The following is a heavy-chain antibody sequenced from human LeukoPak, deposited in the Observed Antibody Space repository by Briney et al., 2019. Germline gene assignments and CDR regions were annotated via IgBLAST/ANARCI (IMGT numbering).Heavy chain of an antibody. CDR2: IKDDGSAK. V-gene: IGHV3-7*01. J-gene: IGHJ4*02. Sequence: QSGGSLRLSCAASGFTLSNYWMTWVRQAPGKGLEWVASIKDDGSAKYYDDSVQGRFTISRGDAKNSLYLQMNSLTLDDTAVYYCARIQLYHSDFDSWGQGTLVTVSS. CDR3: ARIQLYHSDFDS. D-gene: IGHD1-1*01. CDR1: GFTLSNYW.